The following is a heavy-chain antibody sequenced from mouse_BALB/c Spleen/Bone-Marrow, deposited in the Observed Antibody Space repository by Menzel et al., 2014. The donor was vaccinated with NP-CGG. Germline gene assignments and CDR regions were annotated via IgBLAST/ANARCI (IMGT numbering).Heavy chain of an antibody. CDR2: IYPGSGNT. Sequence: VQLQESGAELARPGASVKLSCKASGYTFTDYYINWVKQRTGQGLERIGEIYPGSGNTYYNEKFKGKATLTADKSSSTAYMQLSSLTSEDSAVYFCAKGGYGSSYVRYYAMDYWGQGTSVTVSS. D-gene: IGHD1-1*01. V-gene: IGHV1-77*01. CDR1: GYTFTDYY. CDR3: AKGGYGSSYVRYYAMDY. J-gene: IGHJ4*01.